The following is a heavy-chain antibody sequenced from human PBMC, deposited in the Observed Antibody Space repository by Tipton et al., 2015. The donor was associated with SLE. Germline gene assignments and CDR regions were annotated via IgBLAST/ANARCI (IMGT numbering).Heavy chain of an antibody. CDR3: ARRETGDNSGDAFDI. D-gene: IGHD4-23*01. CDR1: GNSFTSYW. V-gene: IGHV5-10-1*01. Sequence: QLVQSGAEVKKPGESLSISCKVSGNSFTSYWINWMRQMPGKCLEWMGKIDPSDSYTNYSPSFQGHVTFSADQSISSAYLQWSSLKASNTAMYYCARRETGDNSGDAFDIWGQGTMVTVSS. J-gene: IGHJ3*02. CDR2: IDPSDSYT.